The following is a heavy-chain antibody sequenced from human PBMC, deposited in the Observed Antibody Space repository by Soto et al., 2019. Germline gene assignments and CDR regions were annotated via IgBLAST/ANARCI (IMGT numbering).Heavy chain of an antibody. V-gene: IGHV2-5*02. CDR3: AHRFSACSGEGTSYVVRPAAHFDF. Sequence: QITLKESGPTLVKPTQTLTLTCTFSGFSLSTSGVAVGWIRQPPGKALEWLALIYWDDDKRYSPSLQSRLTITNGNFKYQVVLTMTNMDPVDTATYYCAHRFSACSGEGTSYVVRPAAHFDFWGQGTLVTVSS. CDR1: GFSLSTSGVA. D-gene: IGHD2-2*01. CDR2: IYWDDDK. J-gene: IGHJ4*02.